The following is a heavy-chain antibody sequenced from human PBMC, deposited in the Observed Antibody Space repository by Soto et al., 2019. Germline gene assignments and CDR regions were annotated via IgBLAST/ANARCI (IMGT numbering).Heavy chain of an antibody. CDR2: AYISGNT. D-gene: IGHD6-19*01. V-gene: IGHV4-39*01. CDR1: GGSDSFSSPSYS. Sequence: PSETLSVTCTVSGGSDSFSSPSYSWGWIRQPPGEGLEWIAVAYISGNTDYNLSLETRVTISLDTSNNQFSLKLTSVTAADTAVYFCARHAGAVADYWGQGTLVTVSS. CDR3: ARHAGAVADY. J-gene: IGHJ4*02.